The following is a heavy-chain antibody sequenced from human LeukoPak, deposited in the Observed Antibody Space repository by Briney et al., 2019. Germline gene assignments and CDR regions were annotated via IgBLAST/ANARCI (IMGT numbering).Heavy chain of an antibody. CDR3: ARQGSGTYGASFDI. CDR2: IYYSGST. Sequence: SETLSLTCTVSGDSISAYYWSWIRQPPGKGLEWIGYIYYSGSTNYNPSLKSRLTISIDTSKNQFSLKLSSVTAADTAVYYCARQGSGTYGASFDIWGQGTMVTVSS. CDR1: GDSISAYY. J-gene: IGHJ3*02. V-gene: IGHV4-59*08. D-gene: IGHD1-26*01.